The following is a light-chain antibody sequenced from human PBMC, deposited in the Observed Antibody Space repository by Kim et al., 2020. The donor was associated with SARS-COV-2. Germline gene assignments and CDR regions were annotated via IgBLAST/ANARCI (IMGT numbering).Light chain of an antibody. J-gene: IGKJ4*01. CDR3: LQYYSSPLT. CDR1: LGITNF. CDR2: SAS. Sequence: AAVGDRVTITCRASLGITNFLAWYQHKQGKAPELLLHSASRLQSGVPSRFSGSGSGTDYILTIDSLQPEDVATYYCLQYYSSPLTFGGGTKVDIK. V-gene: IGKV1-NL1*01.